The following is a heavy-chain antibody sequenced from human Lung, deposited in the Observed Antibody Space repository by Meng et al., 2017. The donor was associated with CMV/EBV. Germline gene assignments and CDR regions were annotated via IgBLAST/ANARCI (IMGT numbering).Heavy chain of an antibody. V-gene: IGHV3-11*01. CDR2: ISSSGTTI. D-gene: IGHD3-3*02. CDR3: AREPFFWGPAPLPPRNGLDV. Sequence: GGSXRLXXAASGFTFSDYFMSWIRQAPGKGLEWVSYISSSGTTIYYADSVKGRFTISRDNGKSSLFLQMNSLRVEDTAVYYCAREPFFWGPAPLPPRNGLDVWGQGXAVTVSS. CDR1: GFTFSDYF. J-gene: IGHJ6*02.